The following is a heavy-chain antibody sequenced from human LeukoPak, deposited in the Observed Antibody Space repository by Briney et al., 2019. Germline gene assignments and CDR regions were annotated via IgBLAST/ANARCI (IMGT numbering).Heavy chain of an antibody. CDR2: IYYSGST. CDR3: ASELRGRYYFDY. V-gene: IGHV4-59*08. CDR1: GGSISSYY. Sequence: SETLSLTCTVSGGSISSYYWSWIRQPPGKGLEWIGYIYYSGSTNYNPSLKSRVTISVDTSKTQFSLKLNSVTAADTALYYCASELRGRYYFDYWGQGTLVTVSS. J-gene: IGHJ4*02.